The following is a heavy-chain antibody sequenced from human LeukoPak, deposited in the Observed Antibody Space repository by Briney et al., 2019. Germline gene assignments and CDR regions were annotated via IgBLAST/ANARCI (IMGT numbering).Heavy chain of an antibody. CDR3: ARVGAGDYIYYFDY. Sequence: SETLSLTCAVYGGSFSGCYWSWIRQPPGKGLEWIGEINHSGSTNYNPSLKSRVTISVDTSKNQFSLKLSSVTAADTAVYYCARVGAGDYIYYFDYWGQGTLVTVSS. CDR2: INHSGST. J-gene: IGHJ4*02. D-gene: IGHD2-21*02. CDR1: GGSFSGCY. V-gene: IGHV4-34*01.